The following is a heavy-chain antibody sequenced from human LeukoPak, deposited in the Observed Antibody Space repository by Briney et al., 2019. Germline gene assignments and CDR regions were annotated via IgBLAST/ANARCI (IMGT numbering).Heavy chain of an antibody. D-gene: IGHD2-15*01. J-gene: IGHJ4*02. CDR1: GGTFSSYA. Sequence: SVKVSCKASGGTFSSYAISWVRQAPGQGLEWMGGIIPIFGTANYARKFQGRVTITADESTSTAYMELSSLRSEDTAVYYCARAPPRYCSGGSCPLNYWGQGTLVTVSS. CDR3: ARAPPRYCSGGSCPLNY. CDR2: IIPIFGTA. V-gene: IGHV1-69*13.